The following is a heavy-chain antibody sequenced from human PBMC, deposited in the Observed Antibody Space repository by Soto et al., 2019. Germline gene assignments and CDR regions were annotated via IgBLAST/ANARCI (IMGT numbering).Heavy chain of an antibody. D-gene: IGHD3-3*01. V-gene: IGHV3-30-3*01. J-gene: IGHJ6*02. CDR2: ISYDGSNK. CDR3: ARGYDFWSGYWGGMDV. Sequence: QVQLVESGGGVVQPGRSLRLSCAASGFTFSSYAMHWVRQAPGKGLEWVAVISYDGSNKYYADSVKGRFTISRDNSKNTLYLQMNSLRAEDTAVYYCARGYDFWSGYWGGMDVWGQGTTVTVSS. CDR1: GFTFSSYA.